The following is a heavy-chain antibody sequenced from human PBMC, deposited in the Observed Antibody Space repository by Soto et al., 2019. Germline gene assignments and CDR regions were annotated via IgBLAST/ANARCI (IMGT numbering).Heavy chain of an antibody. D-gene: IGHD3-9*01. CDR1: GFTFSSYA. V-gene: IGHV3-23*01. Sequence: EVQLLESGGGLVQPGGSLRLSCAASGFTFSSYAMSWVRQAPGKGLEWVSAISGSGGSTYYADSVKGRFTISRDNSKNTLYLQMNSLRAEDTAVYYCAKSIRYFDWLYYYMDVWGKGTTVTVSS. J-gene: IGHJ6*03. CDR2: ISGSGGST. CDR3: AKSIRYFDWLYYYMDV.